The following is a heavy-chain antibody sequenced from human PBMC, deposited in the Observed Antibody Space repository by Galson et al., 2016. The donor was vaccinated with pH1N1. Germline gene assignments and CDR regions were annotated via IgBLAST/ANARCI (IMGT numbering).Heavy chain of an antibody. CDR3: TAYNWGSPFDV. J-gene: IGHJ3*01. V-gene: IGHV3-74*01. Sequence: SLRLSCAASGFTFNNYWMYWVRQAPGKGLVWVSRISSDGTDTLNADSVRGRFTITRDNSKNTLFLQMNSLGAEDTAMYYCTAYNWGSPFDVWGQGAMVTV. D-gene: IGHD7-27*01. CDR1: GFTFNNYW. CDR2: ISSDGTDT.